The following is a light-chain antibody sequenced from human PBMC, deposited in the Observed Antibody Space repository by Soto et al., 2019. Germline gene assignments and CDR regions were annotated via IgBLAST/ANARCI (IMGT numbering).Light chain of an antibody. CDR3: SSYTSSSTLAYV. CDR1: SSDVGGYNY. J-gene: IGLJ1*01. CDR2: EVS. V-gene: IGLV2-14*01. Sequence: QSVRTQPASVSVSPGQSITISCTGTSSDVGGYNYVSWYQQHPGKAPKLMIYEVSNRPSGVSNRFSGSKSGNTASLTISGLQAEDEADYYCSSYTSSSTLAYVFGTGTKVTVL.